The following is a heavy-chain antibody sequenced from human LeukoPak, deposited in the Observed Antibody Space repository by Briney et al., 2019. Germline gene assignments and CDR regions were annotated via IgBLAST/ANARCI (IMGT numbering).Heavy chain of an antibody. V-gene: IGHV4-39*01. J-gene: IGHJ1*01. CDR3: ARRRYYDGSGYLE. Sequence: SETLSLTCSVSGDSVSRGDSYWYWIRQPPGKGLEWIGTIYYSGRTYYSPSLKSRVTMSVDPSNNQFSLNLRSVTAADTALYYCARRRYYDGSGYLEWGQGTLLSVSS. D-gene: IGHD3-22*01. CDR2: IYYSGRT. CDR1: GDSVSRGDSY.